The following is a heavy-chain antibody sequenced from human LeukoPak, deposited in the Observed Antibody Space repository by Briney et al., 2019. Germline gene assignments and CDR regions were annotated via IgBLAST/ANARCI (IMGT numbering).Heavy chain of an antibody. CDR3: ARGAEEQLVPFDY. CDR1: GGSISSGSYY. CDR2: IYTSGST. Sequence: SETLSLTCTVSGGSISSGSYYWSWIRQPAGKGLEGIGRIYTSGSTNYNPSLKSRVTISVDTSKNQFSLKLSSVTAADTAVYYCARGAEEQLVPFDYWGQGTLVTVSS. D-gene: IGHD6-13*01. V-gene: IGHV4-61*02. J-gene: IGHJ4*02.